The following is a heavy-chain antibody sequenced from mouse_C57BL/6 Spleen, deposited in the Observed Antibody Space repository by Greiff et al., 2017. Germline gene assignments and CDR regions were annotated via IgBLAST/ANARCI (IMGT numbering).Heavy chain of an antibody. Sequence: VQLQQSGPELVKPGASVKISCKASGYSFTGYYMNWVKQSPEKSLEWIGEINPSTGGTTYNQKFKAKATLTVDKSSSTAYMQLKSLTSEDSAVYYGARRTTVDYAMDYWGQGTSVTVSS. V-gene: IGHV1-42*01. CDR1: GYSFTGYY. D-gene: IGHD1-1*01. J-gene: IGHJ4*01. CDR2: INPSTGGT. CDR3: ARRTTVDYAMDY.